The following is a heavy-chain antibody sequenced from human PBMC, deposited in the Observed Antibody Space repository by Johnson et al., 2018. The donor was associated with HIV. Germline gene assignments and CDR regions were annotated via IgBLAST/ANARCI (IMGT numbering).Heavy chain of an antibody. J-gene: IGHJ3*02. CDR2: IYSGGGT. CDR1: GFTVTTNY. D-gene: IGHD1-20*01. V-gene: IGHV3-66*02. Sequence: VQLVESGGGLVQPGGSLRLSCAASGFTVTTNYISWVRQAPGKGLEWVSAIYSGGGTYYTDSVKGRFTIFRANSKNTLYLQLNSLRAEDTAVYYCAKGGYNWKFDGFDIWGQGTMVTVSS. CDR3: AKGGYNWKFDGFDI.